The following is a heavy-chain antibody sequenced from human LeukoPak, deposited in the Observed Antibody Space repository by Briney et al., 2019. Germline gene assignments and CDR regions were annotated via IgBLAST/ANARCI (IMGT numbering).Heavy chain of an antibody. CDR2: ISSSGSTI. CDR1: GFTFSSYE. CDR3: ARDGGYCSSTSCYTEDYYYYGMDV. Sequence: AGGSLRLSCAASGFTFSSYEMNWVRQAPGKGLEWVSYISSSGSTIYYADSVNGRFTISRDNAKNSLYLQMNSLRAEDTAVYYCARDGGYCSSTSCYTEDYYYYGMDVWGQGTTVTVSS. J-gene: IGHJ6*02. D-gene: IGHD2-2*02. V-gene: IGHV3-48*03.